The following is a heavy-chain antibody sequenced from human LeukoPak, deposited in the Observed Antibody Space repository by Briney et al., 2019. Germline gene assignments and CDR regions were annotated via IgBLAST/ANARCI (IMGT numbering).Heavy chain of an antibody. D-gene: IGHD6-19*01. CDR1: GFTFSSYA. CDR3: AKDRDNAVAGSIVY. CDR2: ISGSGGST. J-gene: IGHJ4*02. V-gene: IGHV3-23*01. Sequence: GGSLRLSCAASGFTFSSYAMSWVRQAPGKGLEWVSAISGSGGSTYYADSVEGRFTISRDNSKNTLYLQMNSLRAEDTAVYYCAKDRDNAVAGSIVYWGQGTLVTVSS.